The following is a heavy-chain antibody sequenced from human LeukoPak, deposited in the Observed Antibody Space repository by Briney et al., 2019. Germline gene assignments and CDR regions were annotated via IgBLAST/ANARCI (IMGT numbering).Heavy chain of an antibody. V-gene: IGHV1-2*02. CDR3: ARGTPRTNGVCYTF. D-gene: IGHD2-8*01. CDR1: GYTFTGYY. CDR2: INPNSGGT. Sequence: ASVKVSCKASGYTFTGYYMHWVRQAPGXGXEWMGWINPNSGGTNYAQKFQGRVTMTRDTSISTAYMELSRLRSDDTAVYYCARGTPRTNGVCYTFWGQGTLVTVSS. J-gene: IGHJ4*02.